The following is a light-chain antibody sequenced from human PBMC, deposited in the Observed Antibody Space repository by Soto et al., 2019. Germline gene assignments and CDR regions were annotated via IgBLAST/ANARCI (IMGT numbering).Light chain of an antibody. J-gene: IGLJ1*01. V-gene: IGLV2-14*01. CDR3: SSYTSSSFYV. Sequence: QSALTQPASVSGSPGQSITISCTGTSSDVGGYNDVSWYQQHPGKAPKLMVYGVSTRPSGVSNRFSASKSGNTASLTISGLQAEDEADYYCSSYTSSSFYVFGTGTKLTVL. CDR1: SSDVGGYND. CDR2: GVS.